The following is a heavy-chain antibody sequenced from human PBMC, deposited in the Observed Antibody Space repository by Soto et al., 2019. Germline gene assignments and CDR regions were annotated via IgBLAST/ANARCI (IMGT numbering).Heavy chain of an antibody. D-gene: IGHD5-12*01. CDR2: IYPSGSA. CDR1: GASLRCHA. Sequence: PSETPCLTCRVSGASLRCHAWVWIRQAAGKGLEWIGHIYPSGSASYNPTLRSRVTMSLDTSHNHFFLNLTSATTADTAVYYCVRGKSYSVYDFWGPGTLVTVSS. J-gene: IGHJ4*02. CDR3: VRGKSYSVYDF. V-gene: IGHV4-4*07.